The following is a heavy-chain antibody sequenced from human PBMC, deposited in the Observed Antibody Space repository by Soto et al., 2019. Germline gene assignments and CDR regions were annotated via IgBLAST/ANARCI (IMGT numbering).Heavy chain of an antibody. D-gene: IGHD2-2*01. CDR1: GCTFSSYA. CDR2: INASNGKT. Sequence: ASVKVSCKASGCTFSSYAVSWVRQAPGQRLEWMGWINASNGKTKYPQKFQDRVTITGDTSASTANMELSRLRSEDTALYYCARDLGCCSSTSCYYYMDVWGKGTTVTVSS. J-gene: IGHJ6*03. V-gene: IGHV1-3*01. CDR3: ARDLGCCSSTSCYYYMDV.